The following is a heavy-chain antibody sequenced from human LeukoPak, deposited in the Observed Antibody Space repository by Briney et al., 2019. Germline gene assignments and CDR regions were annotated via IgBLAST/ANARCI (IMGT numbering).Heavy chain of an antibody. CDR3: ARSVVWAAAGPRYFDY. CDR1: GFTFSSYW. D-gene: IGHD6-13*01. V-gene: IGHV3-7*01. J-gene: IGHJ4*02. Sequence: GGSLRLSCAASGFTFSSYWMSWVRQAPGKGLEWVANIKQDGSEKYYVDSVKGRFTISRDNAKNSLYLQMNSLRAEDTAVYYCARSVVWAAAGPRYFDYWGQGTLVTVSS. CDR2: IKQDGSEK.